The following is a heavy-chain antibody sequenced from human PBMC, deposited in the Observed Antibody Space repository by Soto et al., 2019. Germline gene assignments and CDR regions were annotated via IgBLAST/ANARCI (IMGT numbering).Heavy chain of an antibody. CDR2: ISAYNGNT. CDR1: GYTFTSYG. Sequence: ASVKVSCKASGYTFTSYGISWVRQAPGQGLEWMGWISAYNGNTNYEQKLQGRVTMTTDTSTSTAYMELRSLRSDDTAVYYCARGVYDFWRGYYTDTYMDVLGQGTMVTVSS. D-gene: IGHD3-3*01. J-gene: IGHJ6*02. V-gene: IGHV1-18*01. CDR3: ARGVYDFWRGYYTDTYMDV.